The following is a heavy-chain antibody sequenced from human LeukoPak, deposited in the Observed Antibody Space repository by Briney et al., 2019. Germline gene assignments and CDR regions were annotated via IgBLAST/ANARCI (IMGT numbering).Heavy chain of an antibody. D-gene: IGHD3-10*01. Sequence: GKSLRLSCAASGFTFSTYGMHWVRQAPGKGLEWVSSISSSSSYIYYADSVKGRFTISRDNAKNSLYLQMNSLRAEDTAVYYCARDIALGEVYYYYYMDVWGKGTTVTVSS. J-gene: IGHJ6*03. CDR1: GFTFSTYG. CDR3: ARDIALGEVYYYYYMDV. V-gene: IGHV3-21*01. CDR2: ISSSSSYI.